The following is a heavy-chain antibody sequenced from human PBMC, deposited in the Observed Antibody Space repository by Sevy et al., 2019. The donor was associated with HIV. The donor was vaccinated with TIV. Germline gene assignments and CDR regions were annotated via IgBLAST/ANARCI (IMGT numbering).Heavy chain of an antibody. CDR3: ARDGVDMATIISYFDY. D-gene: IGHD5-12*01. J-gene: IGHJ4*02. V-gene: IGHV3-30-3*01. Sequence: GGSLRLSCAASGFTFSSYAMHWVRQAPGKGLEWVAVISYDGSNKYYADSVKRRFTISRDNSKNTLYLQMNSLRAEDTAVYYCARDGVDMATIISYFDYWGQGTLVTVSS. CDR1: GFTFSSYA. CDR2: ISYDGSNK.